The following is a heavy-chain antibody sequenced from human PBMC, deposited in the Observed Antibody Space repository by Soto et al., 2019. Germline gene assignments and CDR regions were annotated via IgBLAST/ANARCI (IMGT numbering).Heavy chain of an antibody. CDR3: ARTARTPDS. D-gene: IGHD1-1*01. Sequence: SETLSLTCTVSGASITTYYWSWIRQPPGQGLESIGYIYYTGDTNSNPSLKSRVTMSIDTSKNQFSLKLSSVTAADTAVYYCARTARTPDSWGQGTLVTVSS. CDR2: IYYTGDT. CDR1: GASITTYY. V-gene: IGHV4-59*01. J-gene: IGHJ4*02.